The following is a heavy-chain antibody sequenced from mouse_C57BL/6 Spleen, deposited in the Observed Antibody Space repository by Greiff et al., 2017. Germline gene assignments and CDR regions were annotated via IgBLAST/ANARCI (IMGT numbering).Heavy chain of an antibody. J-gene: IGHJ2*01. D-gene: IGHD2-1*01. CDR3: ASFHYGNYPTFDY. V-gene: IGHV1-59*01. CDR1: GYTFTSYW. Sequence: QVQLQQPGAELVRPGTSVKLSCKASGYTFTSYWMHWVKQRPGQGLEWIGVIDPSDSYTNYNQKFKGKATLTVYTSSSTAYMQLSSLTSEDSAVYYCASFHYGNYPTFDYWGQGTTLTVSS. CDR2: IDPSDSYT.